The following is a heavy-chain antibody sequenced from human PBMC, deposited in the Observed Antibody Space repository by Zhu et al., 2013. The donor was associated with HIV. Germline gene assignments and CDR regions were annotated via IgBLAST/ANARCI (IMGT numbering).Heavy chain of an antibody. CDR2: MNPNSGNT. CDR1: GYTFTSYD. D-gene: IGHD3-22*01. J-gene: IGHJ4*02. CDR3: ASSYDSSGYYVASPGY. Sequence: QVQLVQSGAEVKKPGASVKVSCKASGYTFTSYDINWVRQATGQGLEWMGWMNPNSGNTGYAQKFQGRVTMTRNTSISTAYMELSSLRSEDTAVYYCASSYDSSGYYVASPGYWGQGTLVTVSS. V-gene: IGHV1-8*01.